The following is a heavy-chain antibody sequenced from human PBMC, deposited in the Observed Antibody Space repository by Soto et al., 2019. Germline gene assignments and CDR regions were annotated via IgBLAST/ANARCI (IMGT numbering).Heavy chain of an antibody. Sequence: GGSLRLSCAASGFTVSSNYMSWVRQAPGKGLEWVSVIYSGGSTYYADSVKGRFTISRDNSKNTLYLQMNSLRAEDTAVYYCARGRWKNWGIVYGMDVWGQGTTVTVSS. D-gene: IGHD7-27*01. CDR3: ARGRWKNWGIVYGMDV. J-gene: IGHJ6*02. CDR1: GFTVSSNY. CDR2: IYSGGST. V-gene: IGHV3-53*01.